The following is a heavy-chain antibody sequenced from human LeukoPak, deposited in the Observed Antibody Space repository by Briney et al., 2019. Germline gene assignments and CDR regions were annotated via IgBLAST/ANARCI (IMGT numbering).Heavy chain of an antibody. J-gene: IGHJ6*04. D-gene: IGHD6-13*01. CDR2: INHSGST. Sequence: SETLSLTCAVYGGSFSGYYWSWIRQPPGKGLEWIGEINHSGSTNYNPSLKSRVTISVDTSKNQFSLKLSSVTAADTAVYYCARTAAGLAIGDYSHGMDVWGKGTTVTVSS. CDR1: GGSFSGYY. CDR3: ARTAAGLAIGDYSHGMDV. V-gene: IGHV4-34*01.